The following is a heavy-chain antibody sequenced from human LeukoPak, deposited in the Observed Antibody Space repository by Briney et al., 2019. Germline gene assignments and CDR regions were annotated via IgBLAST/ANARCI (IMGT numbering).Heavy chain of an antibody. CDR1: GGSISSYY. Sequence: PSETLSLTCTVSGGSISSYYWSWIRQPPGKGLEWIGYIYYSGSTNYNPSLKSRVTISVDTSKNQFSLKLSSVTAADTAVYYCARLMWPGIFGVVIIPAAFDIWGQGTMVTVSS. J-gene: IGHJ3*02. CDR3: ARLMWPGIFGVVIIPAAFDI. V-gene: IGHV4-59*01. D-gene: IGHD3-3*01. CDR2: IYYSGST.